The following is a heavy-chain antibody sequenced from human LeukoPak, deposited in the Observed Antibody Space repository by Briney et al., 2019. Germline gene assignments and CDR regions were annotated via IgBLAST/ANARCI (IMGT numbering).Heavy chain of an antibody. CDR2: IRYDGSNK. D-gene: IGHD6-19*01. V-gene: IGHV3-30*02. J-gene: IGHJ3*01. CDR1: GFTFSSYG. Sequence: GGSLRLSCAASGFTFSSYGMHWVRQAPGKGLEWVAFIRYDGSNKYYADSVKGRFTISRGNSKSTLYLQMNSLRAEDTAVYYCAKDYSSGWVNAFDFWGQGTMVTVSS. CDR3: AKDYSSGWVNAFDF.